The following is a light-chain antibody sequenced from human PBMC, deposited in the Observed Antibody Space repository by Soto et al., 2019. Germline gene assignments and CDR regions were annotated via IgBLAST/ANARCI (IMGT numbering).Light chain of an antibody. J-gene: IGKJ1*01. V-gene: IGKV3-20*01. CDR3: QQYGSSPRT. Sequence: EIGLTQSPGTLSLSPGERATLSCRASQSVSSSYLAWYQQKPGQAPRLLIYGASSRATGIPDRFRGSGSGTDFTLTISRLEPEDFAVYYCQQYGSSPRTFGQGTKVEIK. CDR2: GAS. CDR1: QSVSSSY.